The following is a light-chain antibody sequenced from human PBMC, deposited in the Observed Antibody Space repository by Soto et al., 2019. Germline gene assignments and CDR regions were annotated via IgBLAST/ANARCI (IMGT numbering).Light chain of an antibody. CDR3: RSYDCSLSGYV. V-gene: IGLV1-40*01. CDR1: SSNIGAGYD. CDR2: GNS. J-gene: IGLJ1*01. Sequence: QSVLTQPTSVSGAPGQRVTISCTGSSSNIGAGYDVHWYQQLPGTAPKLLIYGNSNRPSGVPDRFSGSKSGTSASLAITGLQAEDEADYYCRSYDCSLSGYVFGTGTKVTVL.